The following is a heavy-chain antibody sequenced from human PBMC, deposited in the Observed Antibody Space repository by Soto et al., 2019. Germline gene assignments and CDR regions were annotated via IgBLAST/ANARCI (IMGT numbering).Heavy chain of an antibody. J-gene: IGHJ4*02. CDR1: GFIFSTYT. CDR2: IYGDTTGT. Sequence: EVQLLESGGGLVQPGGSLRLSCAASGFIFSTYTMNWVRQAPGKGLEWVSGIYGDTTGTYYADSMKGRVTISRDNSKNPLYLQMNSLRAAATAVYYCVKDRIPDSRWNVDYGGQGALVIVSS. V-gene: IGHV3-23*01. D-gene: IGHD1-1*01. CDR3: VKDRIPDSRWNVDY.